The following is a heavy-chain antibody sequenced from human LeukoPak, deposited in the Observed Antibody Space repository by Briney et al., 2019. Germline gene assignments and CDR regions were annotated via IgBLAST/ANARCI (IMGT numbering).Heavy chain of an antibody. D-gene: IGHD1-26*01. CDR1: GYTFTGYY. CDR3: ARSLGDGSGSYNWFDP. J-gene: IGHJ5*02. CDR2: IRYDGSNK. V-gene: IGHV3-30*02. Sequence: SCKASGYTFTGYYMHWVRQAPGKGPEWVAFIRYDGSNKYYADSVKGRFTISRDNSKNTLYLQMNSLRAEDTAVYYCARSLGDGSGSYNWFDPWGQGTLVTVSS.